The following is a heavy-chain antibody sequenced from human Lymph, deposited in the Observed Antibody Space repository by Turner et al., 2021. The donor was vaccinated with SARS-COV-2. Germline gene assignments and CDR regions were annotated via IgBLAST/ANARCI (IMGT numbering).Heavy chain of an antibody. J-gene: IGHJ4*02. V-gene: IGHV1-69*01. CDR3: ARRAAYYSGGSCYKKGFDC. Sequence: QVQLLQFGAATKKAGSSVKVSCKASGGTFGSAAISWLRKDPGQGLEWIGGIIPICVTANNAKSIQSRFTITADESTSTANMELRSLGSEDTAVYYCARRAAYYSGGSCYKKGFDCWGQGTPVTVSS. D-gene: IGHD2-15*01. CDR2: IIPICVTA. CDR1: GGTFGSAA.